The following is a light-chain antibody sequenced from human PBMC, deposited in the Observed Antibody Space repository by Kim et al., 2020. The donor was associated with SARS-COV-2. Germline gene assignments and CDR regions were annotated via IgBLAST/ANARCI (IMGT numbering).Light chain of an antibody. CDR3: NSRDSSGNHRWV. Sequence: SELTQDPAVSVALGQTVRITCQGDSLRSYYASWYQQKPGQAPVLVIYGKNNRPSGIPDRFSGSSSGNTASLTITGAQAEDEADYYCNSRDSSGNHRWVFGGGTQLTVL. CDR2: GKN. V-gene: IGLV3-19*01. CDR1: SLRSYY. J-gene: IGLJ3*02.